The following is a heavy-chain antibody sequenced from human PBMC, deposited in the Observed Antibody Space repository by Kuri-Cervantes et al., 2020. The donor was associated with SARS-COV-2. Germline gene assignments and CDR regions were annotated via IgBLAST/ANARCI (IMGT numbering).Heavy chain of an antibody. J-gene: IGHJ6*02. CDR3: AKGKGVVAYYYGMDV. D-gene: IGHD3-3*01. V-gene: IGHV3-23*01. Sequence: GESLKISCAASGFTFSTYAMNWVRQAPGKGLEWVSAISGSGGSTYYADSVKGRFTISRDNSKNTLYLQMNSLRAEDTAVYYCAKGKGVVAYYYGMDVWGQGTTVTVSS. CDR2: ISGSGGST. CDR1: GFTFSTYA.